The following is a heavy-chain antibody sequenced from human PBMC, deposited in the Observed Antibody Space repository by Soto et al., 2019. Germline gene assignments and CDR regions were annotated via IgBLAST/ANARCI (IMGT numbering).Heavy chain of an antibody. CDR2: IKQDGSEK. CDR1: GFTFSSYW. Sequence: GGSLILSCAASGFTFSSYWMSWVRQAPGKGLEWVANIKQDGSEKYYVDSVKGRFTISRDNSKNSLYLQMNSLRTEDTALYYCAKNDDSSGYYYDYYYYGMDVWGQGTTVTVSS. V-gene: IGHV3-7*05. J-gene: IGHJ6*02. D-gene: IGHD3-22*01. CDR3: AKNDDSSGYYYDYYYYGMDV.